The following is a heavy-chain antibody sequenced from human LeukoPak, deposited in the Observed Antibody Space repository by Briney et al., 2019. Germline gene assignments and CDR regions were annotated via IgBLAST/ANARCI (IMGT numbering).Heavy chain of an antibody. V-gene: IGHV4-59*08. Sequence: PSETLSLTRTVSGGSISIYDRGWIRQPPGKGLEWVGYIYYGGSTNYNPSLKSRVTISVDTSKNQFSLKLSSVTAADTAVYFCARQVWYSDTSAFYTWGHRETVSVSS. CDR2: IYYGGST. CDR1: GGSISIYD. D-gene: IGHD3-22*01. J-gene: IGHJ3*02. CDR3: ARQVWYSDTSAFYT.